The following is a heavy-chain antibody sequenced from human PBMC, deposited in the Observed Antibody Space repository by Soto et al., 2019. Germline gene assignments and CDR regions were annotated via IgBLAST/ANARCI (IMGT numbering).Heavy chain of an antibody. D-gene: IGHD6-19*01. J-gene: IGHJ6*02. CDR3: TRGIRGSSGWSYYYGMDV. Sequence: EVQLVESGGGLVQPGGSLRLSCVASGFTFSNYWMSWVRQAPGKGLEWVANIKQDGSEEYYVDSVKGRFTISRDNAKNSLYLQMSSLRADDTAVYYCTRGIRGSSGWSYYYGMDVWGQGTTVTVSS. CDR2: IKQDGSEE. CDR1: GFTFSNYW. V-gene: IGHV3-7*03.